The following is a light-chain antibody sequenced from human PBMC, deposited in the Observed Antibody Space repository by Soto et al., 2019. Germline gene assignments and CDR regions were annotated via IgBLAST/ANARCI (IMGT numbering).Light chain of an antibody. Sequence: DIVMTQSPDSLAVSLGERATINCKSSQSVLYSSKNKNDLAWYQQKPGQPPRLLIYWASTRESGVPDRFSGSGSGTNFTLTISSLQAEDVAVYYCQQSSTSQWTFGQGTKVEIK. V-gene: IGKV4-1*01. J-gene: IGKJ1*01. CDR2: WAS. CDR3: QQSSTSQWT. CDR1: QSVLYSSKNKND.